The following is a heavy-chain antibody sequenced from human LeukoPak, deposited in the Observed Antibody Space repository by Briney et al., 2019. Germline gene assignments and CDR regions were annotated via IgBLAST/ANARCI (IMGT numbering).Heavy chain of an antibody. V-gene: IGHV4-31*03. Sequence: SETLSLTCTVSGGSISSGGYYWSWIRQHPGRGLEWIGYIYYSGSTYYNPSLKSRVTISVDTSKNQFSLKLSSVTAADTAVYYCATLNYYDSSGDDYWGQGTLVTVSS. CDR1: GGSISSGGYY. CDR2: IYYSGST. J-gene: IGHJ4*02. CDR3: ATLNYYDSSGDDY. D-gene: IGHD3-22*01.